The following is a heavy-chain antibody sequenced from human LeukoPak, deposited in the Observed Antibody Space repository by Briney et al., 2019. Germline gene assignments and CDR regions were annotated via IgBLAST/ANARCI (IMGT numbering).Heavy chain of an antibody. V-gene: IGHV3-11*01. Sequence: GGSLRLSCAASGFAFSDYYMSWIRQAPGKGLEWVSYTSSSGNTRYYADSVEGRFTISRDNTKNSLYLQVNSLRAEDTAVYYCARGLYTNSWHYFDYWGQGTLVTVSS. J-gene: IGHJ4*02. CDR2: TSSSGNTR. CDR3: ARGLYTNSWHYFDY. D-gene: IGHD6-13*01. CDR1: GFAFSDYY.